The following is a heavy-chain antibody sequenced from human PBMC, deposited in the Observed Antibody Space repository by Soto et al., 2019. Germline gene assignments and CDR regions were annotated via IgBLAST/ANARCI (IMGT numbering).Heavy chain of an antibody. CDR2: ISYDGSNK. Sequence: GGSLRLSCAASGFTFSSYAMHWVRQAPGKGLEWVAVISYDGSNKYYADSVKGRFTISRDNSKNTLYLQMNSLRAEDTAVYYCARALDIVAPMGYWGQGTLVTVS. V-gene: IGHV3-30-3*01. D-gene: IGHD5-12*01. J-gene: IGHJ4*02. CDR1: GFTFSSYA. CDR3: ARALDIVAPMGY.